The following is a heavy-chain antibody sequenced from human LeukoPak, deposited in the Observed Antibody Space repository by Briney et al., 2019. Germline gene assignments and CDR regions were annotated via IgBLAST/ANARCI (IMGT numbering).Heavy chain of an antibody. CDR2: IYSGGDT. Sequence: QPGGSLRLSCAASGFTVSSNYMSWVRQAPGKGLEWVSLIYSGGDTYYADSVKGRFTISRDNSKNTLYLQMYSLRPEDTAVYYCARDESYWGQGTLVTVSS. CDR1: GFTVSSNY. J-gene: IGHJ4*02. V-gene: IGHV3-66*01. CDR3: ARDESY.